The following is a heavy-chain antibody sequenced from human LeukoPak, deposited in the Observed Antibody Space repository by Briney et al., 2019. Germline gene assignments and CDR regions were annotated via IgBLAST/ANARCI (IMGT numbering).Heavy chain of an antibody. CDR2: INPSGGST. V-gene: IGHV1-46*01. J-gene: IGHJ4*02. CDR1: GYTFTSYY. CDR3: ARVGGLRLGELSSLDY. D-gene: IGHD3-16*02. Sequence: ASVKVSCTASGYTFTSYYMHWVRQAPGQGLEWMGIINPSGGSTSYAQKFQGRVTMTRDTSTSTVYMELSSLRSEDTAVYYCARVGGLRLGELSSLDYWGQGTLVTVSS.